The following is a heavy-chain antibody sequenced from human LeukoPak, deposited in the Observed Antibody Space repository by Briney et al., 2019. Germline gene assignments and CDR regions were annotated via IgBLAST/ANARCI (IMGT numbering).Heavy chain of an antibody. CDR3: ARTSSSGLVGGYYFDY. V-gene: IGHV4-59*08. D-gene: IGHD6-19*01. J-gene: IGHJ4*02. CDR1: GGSISSYY. CDR2: IYYSGST. Sequence: SETLSLTCTVSGGSISSYYWSWIRQPPGKGLEWIGYIYYSGSTNYNPSLKSRATISVDTSKNQFSLKLSSVTAADTAVYYCARTSSSGLVGGYYFDYWGQGTLVTVSS.